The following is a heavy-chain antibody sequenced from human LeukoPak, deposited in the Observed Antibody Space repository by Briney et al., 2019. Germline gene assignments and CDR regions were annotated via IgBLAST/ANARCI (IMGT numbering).Heavy chain of an antibody. CDR1: GFTMTNAW. V-gene: IGHV3-15*01. CDR3: TTGRVI. CDR2: IKSETDGGTT. J-gene: IGHJ4*02. Sequence: GGSLRLSCAASGFTMTNAWMTWVRQASGKGPEWVGLIKSETDGGTTNYAAPVKGRFTISRDDSKNTLYLQMNSLQTEDTAVYYCTTGRVIWGQGTLVTVSS.